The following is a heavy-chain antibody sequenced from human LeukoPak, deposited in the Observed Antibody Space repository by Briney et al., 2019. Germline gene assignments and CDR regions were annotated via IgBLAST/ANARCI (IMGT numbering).Heavy chain of an antibody. CDR3: ARASTTVGVSINY. Sequence: GGSLRLSCAASGFTFSGSAMHWVRQASGKGLEWVGRIRSKANSYATVYAASVKGRFTISRDDSKNTAYLQMNSLRAEDTAVYYCARASTTVGVSINYWGQGTLVTVSS. D-gene: IGHD3-10*01. V-gene: IGHV3-73*01. J-gene: IGHJ4*02. CDR1: GFTFSGSA. CDR2: IRSKANSYAT.